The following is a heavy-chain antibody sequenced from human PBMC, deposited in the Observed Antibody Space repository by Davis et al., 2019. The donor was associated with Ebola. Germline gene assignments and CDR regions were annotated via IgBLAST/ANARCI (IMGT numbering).Heavy chain of an antibody. V-gene: IGHV3-33*06. CDR1: GFTFSSYG. J-gene: IGHJ6*04. D-gene: IGHD3-3*01. CDR2: IWYDGSNK. Sequence: PGGPLRLSCAASGFTFSSYGMHWVRQAPGKGLEWVAVIWYDGSNKYYADSVKGRFTISRDNSKKTLYLQMNSLRAEDTAVYYCAKSGLSFGVVKYHYGMDVWGKGTTVTVSS. CDR3: AKSGLSFGVVKYHYGMDV.